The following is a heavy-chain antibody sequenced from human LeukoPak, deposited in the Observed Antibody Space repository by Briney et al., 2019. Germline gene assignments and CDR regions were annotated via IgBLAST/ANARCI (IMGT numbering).Heavy chain of an antibody. CDR2: IYYSGST. CDR3: AREGSSWYPRPPIWYFDL. D-gene: IGHD6-13*01. CDR1: GGSISSGDYY. V-gene: IGHV4-30-4*01. Sequence: SQTLSLTCTVSGGSISSGDYYWSWIRQPPGKGLEWIGYIYYSGSTNYNPSLKSRVTISVDTSKNQFSLKLSSVTAADTAVYYCAREGSSWYPRPPIWYFDLWGRGTLVTVSS. J-gene: IGHJ2*01.